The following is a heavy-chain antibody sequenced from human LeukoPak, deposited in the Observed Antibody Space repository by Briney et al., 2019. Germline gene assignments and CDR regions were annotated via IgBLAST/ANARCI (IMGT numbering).Heavy chain of an antibody. CDR1: GGSISSYY. Sequence: SDTLSLTCTVSGGSISSYYWSWIRQPPGKGLEWVGCIYYSGSTNYNPSLKSRVTISVDTSKNQFSLKLSSVTAADTAVYYCARGRGVGSGLAYFDYWGQGTLVTVSS. CDR2: IYYSGST. J-gene: IGHJ4*02. D-gene: IGHD6-19*01. CDR3: ARGRGVGSGLAYFDY. V-gene: IGHV4-59*07.